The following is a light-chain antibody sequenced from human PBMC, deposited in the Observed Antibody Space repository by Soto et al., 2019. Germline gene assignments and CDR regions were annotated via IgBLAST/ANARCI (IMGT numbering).Light chain of an antibody. CDR3: RQYVSYPVT. CDR2: KAS. CDR1: QSISNS. Sequence: DIQMTQSPSTLSASVGDRVTITCRASQSISNSLAWYQQKPGKAPNLLIYKASSLESGVPSRFSGSGSGTEFTLTIRSLQPDDVATYYCRQYVSYPVTFGGGTKVEMK. V-gene: IGKV1-5*03. J-gene: IGKJ4*01.